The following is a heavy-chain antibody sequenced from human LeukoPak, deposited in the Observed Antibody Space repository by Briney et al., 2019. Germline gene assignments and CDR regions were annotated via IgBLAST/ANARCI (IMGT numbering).Heavy chain of an antibody. V-gene: IGHV3-74*01. CDR2: INSDGSTR. D-gene: IGHD3-22*01. J-gene: IGHJ4*02. Sequence: GGSLRLSCAASGFTLSGDWMHWVRQAPGKGLLWVSRINSDGSTRNYADSVKGRFTISRDNSKNTLYLQMNSLRAEDTAVYYCARAYDSSGYYYLREYYFDYWGQGTLVTVSS. CDR1: GFTLSGDW. CDR3: ARAYDSSGYYYLREYYFDY.